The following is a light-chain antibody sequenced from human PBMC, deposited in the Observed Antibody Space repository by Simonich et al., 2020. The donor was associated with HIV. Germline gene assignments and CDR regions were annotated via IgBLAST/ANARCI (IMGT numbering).Light chain of an antibody. CDR2: GAS. J-gene: IGKJ1*01. CDR3: QQYNNWPPWT. V-gene: IGKV3-15*01. CDR1: QSVSSN. Sequence: EIVMTQSQATLSVSPGERATLPCRASQSVSSNLAWYQQKPGQAPRLLIYGASTRATGIPARFSGSWSGTEFTLTISSLQSEDFAVYYCQQYNNWPPWTFGQGTKVEIK.